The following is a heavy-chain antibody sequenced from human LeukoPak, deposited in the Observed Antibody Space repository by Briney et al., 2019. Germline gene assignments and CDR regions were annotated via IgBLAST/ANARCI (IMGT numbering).Heavy chain of an antibody. J-gene: IGHJ4*02. D-gene: IGHD3-3*01. CDR1: GFTFDDYA. CDR3: AKGSGYDFWSGYQN. V-gene: IGHV3-43D*04. Sequence: GGSLRLSCAASGFTFDDYAMHWVRQAPGKGLEWVSLISCDGGSTYYADSVKGRFTISRDNSKNSLYLQMNSLRAEDTALYYCAKGSGYDFWSGYQNWGQGTLVTVSS. CDR2: ISCDGGST.